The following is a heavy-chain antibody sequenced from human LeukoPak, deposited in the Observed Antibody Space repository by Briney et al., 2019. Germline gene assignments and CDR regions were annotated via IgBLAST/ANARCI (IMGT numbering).Heavy chain of an antibody. CDR1: GGSISSGSYY. CDR3: ARDLKDYYYYYYMDV. V-gene: IGHV4-61*02. Sequence: SETLSLTCTVSGGSISSGSYYWSWIRQPAGKGLEWIGRIYTSGSTNYNPSLKSRVTISVDTSKNQFSLKLSSVTAADTAVYYCARDLKDYYYYYYMDVWGKGTTVTVSS. CDR2: IYTSGST. J-gene: IGHJ6*03.